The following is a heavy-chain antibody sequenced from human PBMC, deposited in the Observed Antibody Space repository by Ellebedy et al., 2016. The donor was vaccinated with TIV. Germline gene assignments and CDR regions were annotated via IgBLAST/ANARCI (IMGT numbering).Heavy chain of an antibody. V-gene: IGHV5-51*01. J-gene: IGHJ4*02. CDR2: IYPGDSDT. D-gene: IGHD4-23*01. CDR3: ASLLGNVGGRAFDY. Sequence: GGSLRLSXKGSGYSFTSYWIGWVRQMPGKGLEWMGIIYPGDSDTRYRPSFQGQVTISADKSISTAYLQWSSLKASDTAMYYCASLLGNVGGRAFDYWGQGTLVTVSS. CDR1: GYSFTSYW.